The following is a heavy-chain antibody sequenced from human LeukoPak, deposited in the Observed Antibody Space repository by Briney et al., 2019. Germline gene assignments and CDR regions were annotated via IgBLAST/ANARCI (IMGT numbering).Heavy chain of an antibody. CDR1: GYSFTSYW. D-gene: IGHD6-19*01. V-gene: IGHV5-51*01. CDR3: SRSIGGIAVTPFDY. Sequence: KNGESLKISCKGSGYSFTSYWIGWVRQMPGKGLEWMGIIYPGDSDTRYSPSFQGQVTISADKSFSTAYLQWTSLKASTTPMYYWSRSIGGIAVTPFDYWGQGTLVTVSS. J-gene: IGHJ4*02. CDR2: IYPGDSDT.